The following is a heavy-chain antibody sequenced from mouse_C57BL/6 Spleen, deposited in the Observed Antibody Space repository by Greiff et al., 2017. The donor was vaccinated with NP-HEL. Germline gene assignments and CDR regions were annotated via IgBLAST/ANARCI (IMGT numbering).Heavy chain of an antibody. CDR1: GYTFTDYE. Sequence: QVQLKQSGAELVRPGASVTLSCKASGYTFTDYEMHWVKQTPVHGLEWIGAIDPETGGTAYNQKFKGKAILTTDKSSSTAYMELRSLTSEDSAVYYGTRGGTDFDVWGTRTTVTVSS. D-gene: IGHD3-3*01. CDR2: IDPETGGT. CDR3: TRGGTDFDV. J-gene: IGHJ1*03. V-gene: IGHV1-15*01.